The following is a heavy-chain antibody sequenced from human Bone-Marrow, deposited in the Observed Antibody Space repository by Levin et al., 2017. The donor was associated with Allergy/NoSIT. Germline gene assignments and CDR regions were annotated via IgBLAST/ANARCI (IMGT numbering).Heavy chain of an antibody. V-gene: IGHV4-34*01. Sequence: SETLSLTCAVYGGPFSGYYWNWIRQAPGKGLEWIGEIDHSGSTNYNPSLKSRVTMSVDPSNNQFSLKVISMTAADTAVYYCARGYGGSGGDWFDPWGQGTLVTVSS. CDR3: ARGYGGSGGDWFDP. J-gene: IGHJ5*02. CDR2: IDHSGST. D-gene: IGHD6-25*01. CDR1: GGPFSGYY.